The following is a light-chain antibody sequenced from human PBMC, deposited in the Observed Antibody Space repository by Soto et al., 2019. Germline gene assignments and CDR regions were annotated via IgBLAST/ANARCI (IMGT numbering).Light chain of an antibody. J-gene: IGKJ5*01. CDR1: QSVSSY. CDR2: DAS. Sequence: EIVLTQSPGTLSSSPVERATLSCMASQSVSSYLAWYQQKPGQAPTLLIYDASTRATGITARLSGSGSGTELNLTISSLEPEDFAVYYCQQRSNWPTITFGQGKRLEIK. CDR3: QQRSNWPTIT. V-gene: IGKV3-11*01.